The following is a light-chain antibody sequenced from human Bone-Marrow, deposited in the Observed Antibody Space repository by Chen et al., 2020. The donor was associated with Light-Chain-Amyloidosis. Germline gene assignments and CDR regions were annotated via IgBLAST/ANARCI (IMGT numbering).Light chain of an antibody. CDR1: QSVSSN. CDR3: QQYNNWPLT. V-gene: IGKV3-15*01. CDR2: GAS. J-gene: IGKJ4*01. Sequence: EIVMTQSPATLSVSPGERATLSCRASQSVSSNLAWYRQKPGQAPRLLIYGASTRATGIPARFSGRGSGTEFTLTISSLQSEDFAVYYCQQYNNWPLTFGGGTKVEIK.